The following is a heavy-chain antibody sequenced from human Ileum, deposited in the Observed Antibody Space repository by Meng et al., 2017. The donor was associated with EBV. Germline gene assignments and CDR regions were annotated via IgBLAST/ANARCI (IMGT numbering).Heavy chain of an antibody. CDR3: ARDYYYDSSPTPDY. CDR1: GGSISSSSYY. J-gene: IGHJ4*02. D-gene: IGHD3-22*01. Sequence: LQLQESGPGLVKPSETLSLTCTVSGGSISSSSYYWGWIRQPPGKGLEWIGSIYYSGSTYYNPSLKSRVTISVDTSKNQFSLKLSSVTAADTAVYYCARDYYYDSSPTPDYWGQVTLVTVS. V-gene: IGHV4-39*07. CDR2: IYYSGST.